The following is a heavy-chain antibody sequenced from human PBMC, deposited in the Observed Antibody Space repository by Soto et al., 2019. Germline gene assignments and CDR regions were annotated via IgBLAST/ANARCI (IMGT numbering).Heavy chain of an antibody. D-gene: IGHD6-19*01. CDR1: GGSISSSSYY. Sequence: PSETLSLTCTVSGGSISSSSYYWGWIRQPPGKGLEWIGSIYYSGSTYYNQSLKSRVTISVETSKNQFSLKLSSVTSLTSEDTSIYYCARDQSGIGWYVDWFDPWGQGTLLTVSS. J-gene: IGHJ5*02. CDR2: IYYSGST. CDR3: ARDQSGIGWYVDWFDP. V-gene: IGHV4-39*02.